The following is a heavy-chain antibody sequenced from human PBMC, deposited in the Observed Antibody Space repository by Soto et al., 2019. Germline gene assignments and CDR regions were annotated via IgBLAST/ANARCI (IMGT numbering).Heavy chain of an antibody. CDR1: GGTFSSYA. V-gene: IGHV1-69*13. CDR3: ASPNTYYYDSSGYDFDY. CDR2: IIPIFGTA. J-gene: IGHJ4*02. Sequence: SVKVSCKASGGTFSSYAISWVRQAPGQGLEWMGGIIPIFGTANYAQKFQGRVTITADESTSTAYMELSSLRSEDAAVYYCASPNTYYYDSSGYDFDYWGQGTLVTVSS. D-gene: IGHD3-22*01.